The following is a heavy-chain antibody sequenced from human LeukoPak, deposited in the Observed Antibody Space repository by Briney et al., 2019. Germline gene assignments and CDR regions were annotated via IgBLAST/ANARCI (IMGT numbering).Heavy chain of an antibody. CDR1: GGTFSSYA. CDR3: ARDGGYSGYDL. V-gene: IGHV1-18*01. D-gene: IGHD5-12*01. Sequence: ASVKVSCKASGGTFSSYAISWVRQAPGQGLEWMGWVSAYNGNTNDAQKVQGRVTMTTDTSTRTAYMELRSLTSDDTAVYYCARDGGYSGYDLWGQGTMVTVS. CDR2: VSAYNGNT. J-gene: IGHJ3*01.